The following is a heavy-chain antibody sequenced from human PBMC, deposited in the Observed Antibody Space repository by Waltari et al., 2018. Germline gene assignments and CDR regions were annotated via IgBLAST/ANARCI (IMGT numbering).Heavy chain of an antibody. CDR2: SISDESST. Sequence: EVQLVESGGGLVQPGGSLRLSCAASGFTFGSYWMYWVRQAPGKGLGSRSISDESSTSYADSVKCRFTISSDNAKNTLYLQLNILRSEDTAVYYCARGDEMYYYGSGSLNWFDPWGQGTLVTVSS. V-gene: IGHV3-74*01. J-gene: IGHJ5*02. CDR1: GFTFGSYW. CDR3: ARGDEMYYYGSGSLNWFDP. D-gene: IGHD3-10*01.